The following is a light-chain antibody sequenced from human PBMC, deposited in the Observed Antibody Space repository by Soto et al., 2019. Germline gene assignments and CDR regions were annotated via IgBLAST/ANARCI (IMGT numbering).Light chain of an antibody. J-gene: IGKJ5*01. CDR1: QGLSSY. V-gene: IGKV1-9*01. Sequence: DIQMTQSPSSVSASVGDRVTITCRASQGLSSYLAWYQQKPGKAPKLLIYAASTLQNGVPSTFSGSGSGTEFTLTISSLQPEDFGTYYRQQFKSYPITSGQGTRLEI. CDR2: AAS. CDR3: QQFKSYPIT.